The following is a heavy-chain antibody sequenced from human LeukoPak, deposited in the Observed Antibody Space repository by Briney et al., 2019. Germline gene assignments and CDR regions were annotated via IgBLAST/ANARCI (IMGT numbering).Heavy chain of an antibody. Sequence: GWSLRLSCAASGFTFSSYAMHWVRQAPGKGLEYVSAITGNGGSTFYANSVKGRFTISRDNSKNTLYLQMGSLRAEDMAVYYCARGDVMVVAATLNYWGQGTLVTVSS. V-gene: IGHV3-64*01. CDR1: GFTFSSYA. CDR2: ITGNGGST. D-gene: IGHD2-15*01. CDR3: ARGDVMVVAATLNY. J-gene: IGHJ4*02.